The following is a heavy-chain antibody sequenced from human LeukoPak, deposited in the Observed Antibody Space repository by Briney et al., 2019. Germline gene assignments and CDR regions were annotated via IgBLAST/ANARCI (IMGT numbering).Heavy chain of an antibody. CDR3: VKVYGDDYGAPFDY. V-gene: IGHV3-43*02. CDR1: GFTFDDYA. Sequence: GGSLRLSCAASGFTFDDYAMHWVRQAPGKGLEWVSLISGDGGSTYYADSVKGRFTISRDNSKNSLYLQMNSLRTEDTALYYCVKVYGDDYGAPFDYWGQGTLVTVSS. CDR2: ISGDGGST. J-gene: IGHJ4*02. D-gene: IGHD4-17*01.